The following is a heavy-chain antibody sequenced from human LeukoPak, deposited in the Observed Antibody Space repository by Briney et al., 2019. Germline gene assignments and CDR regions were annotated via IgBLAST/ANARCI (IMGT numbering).Heavy chain of an antibody. V-gene: IGHV3-21*01. D-gene: IGHD6-13*01. CDR1: GFTFSSYS. J-gene: IGHJ4*02. Sequence: VGSLRLSCAASGFTFSSYSMNWVRQAPGKGLEWVSSISSSSSYIYYADSVKGRFTISRDNAKNSLYLQMNSLRAEDTAVYYCARGGIAAAFDYWGQGTLVTVSS. CDR3: ARGGIAAAFDY. CDR2: ISSSSSYI.